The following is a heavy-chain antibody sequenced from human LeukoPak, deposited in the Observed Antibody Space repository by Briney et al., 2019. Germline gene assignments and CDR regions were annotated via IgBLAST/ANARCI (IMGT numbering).Heavy chain of an antibody. J-gene: IGHJ4*02. CDR2: VSGSGGST. Sequence: GGSLRLSCAASGFTFSSYAMSWVRQAPGKGLEWVSAVSGSGGSTYYADSVKGRFTISRDNSKNTLYLQMNSLRAEDTAVYYCAKDLPRIGGSGSYYSPGDYWGQGTLVTVSS. CDR1: GFTFSSYA. V-gene: IGHV3-23*01. CDR3: AKDLPRIGGSGSYYSPGDY. D-gene: IGHD3-10*01.